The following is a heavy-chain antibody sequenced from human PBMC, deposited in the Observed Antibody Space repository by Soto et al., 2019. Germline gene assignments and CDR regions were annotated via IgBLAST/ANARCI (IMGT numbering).Heavy chain of an antibody. CDR1: GFTFSSYA. J-gene: IGHJ3*02. CDR3: ARESEAFDI. V-gene: IGHV3-30*04. CDR2: ISYDGRIK. Sequence: QVQLVESGGGVVQPGRSLRFSCAASGFTFSSYAMHWVRQAPGKGLERVAIISYDGRIKYYSDSVKGRFTISRDNSKNTLYLQVSSLRGEDTALYYCARESEAFDIWGQGKMVTVSS.